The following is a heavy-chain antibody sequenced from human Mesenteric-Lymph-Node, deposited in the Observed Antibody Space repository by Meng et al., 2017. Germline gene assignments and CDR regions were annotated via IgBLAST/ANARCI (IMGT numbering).Heavy chain of an antibody. J-gene: IGHJ4*02. Sequence: GGSLRLSCEGSGFTFQNYYMTWIRQAPGKGLEWVSYISSGGSTIYYADSVNGRFTVSRDNARNSLYLQMDSLRAEDTAVYYCATLYYYDSSGYQMIGYYFDYWGQGTLVTVSS. CDR2: ISSGGSTI. CDR1: GFTFQNYY. D-gene: IGHD3-22*01. V-gene: IGHV3-11*01. CDR3: ATLYYYDSSGYQMIGYYFDY.